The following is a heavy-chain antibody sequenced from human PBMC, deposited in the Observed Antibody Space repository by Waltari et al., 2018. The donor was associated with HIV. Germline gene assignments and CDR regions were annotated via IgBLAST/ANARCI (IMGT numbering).Heavy chain of an antibody. CDR2: ISGSGGST. J-gene: IGHJ5*02. D-gene: IGHD6-19*01. CDR1: GFTFSRHA. CDR3: AKDRAVGVHGP. Sequence: EVQLVESGGGLVQPGGSLRLSCAASGFTFSRHAMAWVRQAPGKGVELVSAISGSGGSTYYADSVKGRFTISRDNSKNTLYLQMNSLRAEDTAVYYCAKDRAVGVHGPWGLGTLVTVSS. V-gene: IGHV3-23*04.